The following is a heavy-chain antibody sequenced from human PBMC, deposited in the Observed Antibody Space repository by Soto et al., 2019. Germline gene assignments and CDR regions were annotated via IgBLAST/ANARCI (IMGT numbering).Heavy chain of an antibody. CDR2: LSSDGNNK. CDR1: GFTFNNFG. V-gene: IGHV3-30*03. J-gene: IGHJ4*02. D-gene: IGHD3-9*01. Sequence: GGSLRLSXAASGFTFNNFGMHWVRQAPDRGLEWVAALSSDGNNKYYADSVKGRFTISRDDSRNTLYLQMDSLRVEDTAVYFCARGGNILTGYYSSLDYWGQGTLVTVSS. CDR3: ARGGNILTGYYSSLDY.